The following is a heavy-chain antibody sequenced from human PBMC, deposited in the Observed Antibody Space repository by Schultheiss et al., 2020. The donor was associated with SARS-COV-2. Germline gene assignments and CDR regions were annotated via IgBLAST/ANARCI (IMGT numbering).Heavy chain of an antibody. CDR3: ARGGGRRGYDWDGSSWLEY. J-gene: IGHJ4*02. CDR1: GGTFSRYT. V-gene: IGHV1-69*13. CDR2: IIPISRTT. D-gene: IGHD5-12*01. Sequence: SVKVSCKASGGTFSRYTISWVRQAPGQGLEWMGRIIPISRTTNYAQKFQGRVTIIADESRTTAYMELTSLRSEDTAVYYCARGGGRRGYDWDGSSWLEYWGQGTLVTVSS.